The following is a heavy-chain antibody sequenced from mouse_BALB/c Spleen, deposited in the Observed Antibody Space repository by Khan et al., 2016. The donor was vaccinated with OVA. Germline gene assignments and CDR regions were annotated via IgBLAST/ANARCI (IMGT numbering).Heavy chain of an antibody. CDR2: IWGGGGT. CDR1: GFSLSRYN. CDR3: VRAYYGYDGYYAMDY. J-gene: IGHJ4*01. Sequence: VKLLESGPGLVAPSQSLSITCTVSGFSLSRYNIHWVRQPPGKGLEWLGMIWGGGGTDYNSTLKSRLSISKDNSKSQVFLKMNSLQTDDSAMYYCVRAYYGYDGYYAMDYWGQGTSVTVSS. D-gene: IGHD2-14*01. V-gene: IGHV2-6-4*01.